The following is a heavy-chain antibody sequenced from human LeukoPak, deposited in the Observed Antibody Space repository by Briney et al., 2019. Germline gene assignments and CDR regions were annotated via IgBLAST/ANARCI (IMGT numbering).Heavy chain of an antibody. CDR2: IRSDWTTT. J-gene: IGHJ4*02. Sequence: PGGSLRLSCPVSGITFSGYWVHWVRQAPGKGLVWVSRIRSDWTTTTYADFVKGRFTISRDDAKNTVYLQMNSLRVEDTAVYYCARDGGYDFWSGYYQDYWGQGTLVTVSS. CDR1: GITFSGYW. V-gene: IGHV3-74*01. CDR3: ARDGGYDFWSGYYQDY. D-gene: IGHD3-3*01.